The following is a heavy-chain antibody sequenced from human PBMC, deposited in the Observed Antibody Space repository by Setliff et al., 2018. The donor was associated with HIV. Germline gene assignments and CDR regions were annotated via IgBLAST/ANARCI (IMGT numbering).Heavy chain of an antibody. CDR1: GFTFSSYA. CDR3: AALKGYSYGRGCFDP. CDR2: ISGSGGTT. V-gene: IGHV3-23*01. J-gene: IGHJ5*02. D-gene: IGHD5-18*01. Sequence: GGSLRLSCAASGFTFSSYAMSWVRQAPGKGLEWVSVISGSGGTTYYADSVKGRFTIARDNSKNTVFLQMNSLRGEDTAVYYCAALKGYSYGRGCFDPWGQGTLVTVSS.